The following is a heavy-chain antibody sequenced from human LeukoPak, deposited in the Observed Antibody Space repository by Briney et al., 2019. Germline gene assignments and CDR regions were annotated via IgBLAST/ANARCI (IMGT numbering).Heavy chain of an antibody. CDR2: ISSSGSII. J-gene: IGHJ3*01. CDR3: ARHDYHSNSYAFDV. V-gene: IGHV3-48*03. D-gene: IGHD4-23*01. CDR1: GFTFRSCE. Sequence: PAGSLRLSCAASGFTFRSCELSWVRQAPAKGLERISYISSSGSIIYYADSVKGRFTISRDSAKNSLYLQMNSLRAEDTAVYYCARHDYHSNSYAFDVWGQGTMVTVSS.